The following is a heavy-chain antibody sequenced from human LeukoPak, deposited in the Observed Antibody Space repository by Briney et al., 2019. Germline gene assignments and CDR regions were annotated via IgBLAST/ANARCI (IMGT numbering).Heavy chain of an antibody. CDR2: IDNDGSST. CDR1: GFTFRNYW. D-gene: IGHD1-1*01. CDR3: ARGGIWNGFDY. Sequence: GGSLRLSCAASGFTFRNYWMHWVRQGPGKGLVWVARIDNDGSSTIYADSVKGRFTISRDNAKNTLYLQMNSLRAEDTTVYYCARGGIWNGFDYWGQGTLVTVPS. J-gene: IGHJ4*02. V-gene: IGHV3-74*01.